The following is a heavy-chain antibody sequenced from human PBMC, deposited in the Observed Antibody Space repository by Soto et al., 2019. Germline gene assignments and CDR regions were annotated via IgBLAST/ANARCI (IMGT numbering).Heavy chain of an antibody. CDR2: IYWDDDN. CDR3: ARRDYYSSGSLTFDY. Sequence: QITLKESGPTLVKPTQTLTLTCTVSGFSLSTNGVGVGWIRQSPGKALEWLALIYWDDDNRYRPSLRSRLTITKDTSKNQVVLTMTNMDPVDTATYYCARRDYYSSGSLTFDYWGQGTLVTVSS. V-gene: IGHV2-5*02. CDR1: GFSLSTNGVG. J-gene: IGHJ4*02. D-gene: IGHD3-10*01.